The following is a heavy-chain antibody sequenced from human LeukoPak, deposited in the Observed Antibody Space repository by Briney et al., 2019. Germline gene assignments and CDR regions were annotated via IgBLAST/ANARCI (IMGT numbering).Heavy chain of an antibody. CDR1: GFTFSNAW. J-gene: IGHJ4*02. D-gene: IGHD2/OR15-2a*01. CDR3: TTVFYGHLYYFDY. Sequence: GGSLRLSCAASGFTFSNAWMSWVRRSPGKGLEWVGRIKSKTDGGTTDYAAPVKGRFTISRDDSKNTLYLQMNSLKTEDTAVYYCTTVFYGHLYYFDYWGQGTLVTVSS. V-gene: IGHV3-15*01. CDR2: IKSKTDGGTT.